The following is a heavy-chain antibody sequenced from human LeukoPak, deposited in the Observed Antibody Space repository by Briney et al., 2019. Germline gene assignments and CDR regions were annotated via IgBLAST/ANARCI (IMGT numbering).Heavy chain of an antibody. V-gene: IGHV1-2*06. CDR3: AIMGALD. CDR1: GYTFTSYG. Sequence: ASVKVSCKASGYTFTSYGTSWVRQAPGQGLEWMGRINPNSGGTNYAQKFQGRVTMTRDTSISTAYMELSRLRSDDTAVYYCAIMGALDWGQGTLVTVSS. CDR2: INPNSGGT. J-gene: IGHJ4*02. D-gene: IGHD1-26*01.